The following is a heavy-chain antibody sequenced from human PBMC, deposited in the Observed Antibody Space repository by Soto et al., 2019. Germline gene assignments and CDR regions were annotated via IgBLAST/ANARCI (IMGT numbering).Heavy chain of an antibody. V-gene: IGHV3-48*02. CDR2: ISSSSSTI. CDR1: GGSFSGHY. Sequence: ETLSLTCAVSGGSFSGHYWSWVRQAPGKGLEWVSYISSSSSTIYYADSVKGRFTISRDNAKNSLYLQMNSLRDEDTAVYYCAREWTTVTTDYYYYGMDVWGQGTTVTVSS. CDR3: AREWTTVTTDYYYYGMDV. J-gene: IGHJ6*02. D-gene: IGHD4-4*01.